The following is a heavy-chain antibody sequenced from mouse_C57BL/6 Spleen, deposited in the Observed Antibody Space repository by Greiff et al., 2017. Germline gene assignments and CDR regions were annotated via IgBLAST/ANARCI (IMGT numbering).Heavy chain of an antibody. CDR1: GYSFTGYY. J-gene: IGHJ4*01. CDR2: INPSTGGT. D-gene: IGHD1-3*01. V-gene: IGHV1-42*01. Sequence: VQLKQSGPELVKPGASVKISCKASGYSFTGYYMNWVKQSPEKSLEWIGEINPSTGGTTYNQKFKAKATLTVDKSSSTAYMQLKSLTSEDSAVYYCARRELNYAMDYWGQGTSVTVSS. CDR3: ARRELNYAMDY.